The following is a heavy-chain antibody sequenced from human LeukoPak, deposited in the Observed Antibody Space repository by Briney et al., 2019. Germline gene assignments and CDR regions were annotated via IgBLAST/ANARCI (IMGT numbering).Heavy chain of an antibody. CDR2: IKRDGSEK. CDR3: AKGYSGYDLHFDY. D-gene: IGHD5-12*01. Sequence: GGSLRLSCAASGFTFSSYWMTWVRQAPGKGLEWVANIKRDGSEKHYVDPVKGRFTISRDNSKNTLYLQMNSLRAEDTAVYYCAKGYSGYDLHFDYWGQGTLVTVSS. J-gene: IGHJ4*02. CDR1: GFTFSSYW. V-gene: IGHV3-7*03.